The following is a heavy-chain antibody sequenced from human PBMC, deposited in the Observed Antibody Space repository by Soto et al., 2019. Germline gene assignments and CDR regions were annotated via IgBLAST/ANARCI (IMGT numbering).Heavy chain of an antibody. D-gene: IGHD6-13*01. CDR3: ARVAGIAAAGPTLNWFYP. CDR1: GGSISSCGYY. V-gene: IGHV4-31*03. CDR2: IYYSGST. J-gene: IGHJ5*02. Sequence: SETLSLTCTVSGGSISSCGYYWSWIRQHPGKGLEWIGYIYYSGSTYYNPSLKSRVTISVDTSKNQFSLKLSSVTAADTAVYYCARVAGIAAAGPTLNWFYPWGQGTLVTVSS.